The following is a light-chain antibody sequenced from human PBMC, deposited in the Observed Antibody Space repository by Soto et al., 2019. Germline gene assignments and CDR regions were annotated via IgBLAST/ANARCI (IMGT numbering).Light chain of an antibody. J-gene: IGKJ4*01. CDR2: GTS. CDR1: QSVSSN. CDR3: QQYNNWPPLT. V-gene: IGKV3D-15*01. Sequence: EIVVTQTTTTLSVSPGERATLSCRASQSVSSNLTWYQQRPGQTPRLLIHGTSTRATGVPARFSGSGSGTEFTLTISSLQSEDFAVYYCQQYNNWPPLTFGG.